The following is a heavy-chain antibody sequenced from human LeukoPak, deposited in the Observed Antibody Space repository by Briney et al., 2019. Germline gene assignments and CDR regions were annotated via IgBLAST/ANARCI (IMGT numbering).Heavy chain of an antibody. Sequence: GGSLXLSCAAXXXXXXXXXXXXVXXXXGXXXXXVXAXXXSGXSXXYAXSXKGRFTISRDNSKNTLYLQMNSLRAEETAVYXCXXDXGVELRRFDYWGXGTLVTVSS. J-gene: IGHJ4*02. D-gene: IGHD2-21*01. CDR1: XXXXXXXX. V-gene: IGHV3-23*01. CDR2: XXXSGXSX. CDR3: XXDXGVELRRFDY.